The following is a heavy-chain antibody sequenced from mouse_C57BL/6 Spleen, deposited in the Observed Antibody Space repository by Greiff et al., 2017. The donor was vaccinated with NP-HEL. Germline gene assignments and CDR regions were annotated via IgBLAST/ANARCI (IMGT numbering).Heavy chain of an antibody. V-gene: IGHV1-54*01. CDR3: AGALYYDYGYYAMDY. J-gene: IGHJ4*01. D-gene: IGHD2-4*01. CDR1: GYAFTNYL. Sequence: VQLQQSGAELVRPGTSVKVSCKASGYAFTNYLIEWVKQRPGQGLEWIGVINPGSGGTNYNEKFKGKATLTADKSSSTAYMQLSSLTSEDSAVYFCAGALYYDYGYYAMDYWGQGTSVTVSS. CDR2: INPGSGGT.